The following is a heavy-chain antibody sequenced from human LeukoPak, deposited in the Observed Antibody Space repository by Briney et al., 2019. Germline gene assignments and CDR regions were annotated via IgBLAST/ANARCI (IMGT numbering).Heavy chain of an antibody. CDR3: ASEVIAVAAALGFDYYYYMDV. D-gene: IGHD6-19*01. J-gene: IGHJ6*03. CDR1: GGSISSGSYY. V-gene: IGHV4-61*02. CDR2: IYTSGRT. Sequence: PSETLSLTCTVPGGSISSGSYYWSWIRQPAGKGLEWIGRIYTSGRTNYNPSLKSRVTISVDTSKNQFSLKLSSVTAADTAVYYCASEVIAVAAALGFDYYYYMDVWGEGTTVTVSS.